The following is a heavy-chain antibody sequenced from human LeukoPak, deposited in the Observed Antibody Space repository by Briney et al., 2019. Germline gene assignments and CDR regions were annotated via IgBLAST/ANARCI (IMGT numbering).Heavy chain of an antibody. Sequence: ETLSLTCTVSGGSISSYYWSWIRQPPGRGLEWIGYIYYSGSTNYNPSLKSRVTISVDTSKNQFSLKLSSVTAADTAVYYCARDPRRWNCSSTSCYDADAFDIWGQGTMVTVSS. CDR1: GGSISSYY. V-gene: IGHV4-59*01. CDR2: IYYSGST. CDR3: ARDPRRWNCSSTSCYDADAFDI. D-gene: IGHD2-2*01. J-gene: IGHJ3*02.